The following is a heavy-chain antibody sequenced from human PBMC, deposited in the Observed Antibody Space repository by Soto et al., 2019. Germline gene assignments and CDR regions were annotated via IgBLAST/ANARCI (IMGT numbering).Heavy chain of an antibody. V-gene: IGHV4-59*01. J-gene: IGHJ5*02. CDR2: VYNSRTT. CDR3: ARGGEVRGVLRWFDP. CDR1: GGFIRTSY. D-gene: IGHD3-10*01. Sequence: SETLSLTCTVAGGFIRTSYWSWIRQPPGKGLECIGFVYNSRTTNYNPPLRSRVTISEDTSKNQFSLKLSSVTAADTAVYYCARGGEVRGVLRWFDPWGQGTLVTVSS.